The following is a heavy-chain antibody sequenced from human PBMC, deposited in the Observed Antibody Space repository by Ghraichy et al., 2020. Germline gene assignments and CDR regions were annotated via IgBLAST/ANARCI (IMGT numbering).Heavy chain of an antibody. CDR3: ERRNPGVGGALDY. D-gene: IGHD1-14*01. V-gene: IGHV4-39*01. CDR1: GGSLCSITYS. Sequence: SQTLSLTCTVSGGSLCSITYSWGWIRQPPGKGLEWIGSVYNSGGTYYSPSLQSRVTISVDTSKSQFSLQLNSVTAADTTVYYCERRNPGVGGALDYWGQGTLVTVSS. J-gene: IGHJ4*02. CDR2: VYNSGGT.